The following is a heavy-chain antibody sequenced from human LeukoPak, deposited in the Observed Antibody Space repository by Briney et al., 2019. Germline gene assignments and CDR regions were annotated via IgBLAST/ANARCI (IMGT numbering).Heavy chain of an antibody. J-gene: IGHJ4*02. Sequence: PGGSLRLSCAASGFTFSTYAMSWVRQAPGKGLEWVAFIRYDGSNKYYADSVKGRFTISRDNSKNTLYLQMNSLRAEDTAVYYCAKTIFGVVLLDYWGQGTLVTVSS. V-gene: IGHV3-30*02. CDR3: AKTIFGVVLLDY. CDR2: IRYDGSNK. CDR1: GFTFSTYA. D-gene: IGHD3-3*01.